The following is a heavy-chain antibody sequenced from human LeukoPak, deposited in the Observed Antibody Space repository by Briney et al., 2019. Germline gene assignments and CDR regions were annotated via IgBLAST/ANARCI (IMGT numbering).Heavy chain of an antibody. CDR3: ARTGYFFDH. J-gene: IGHJ4*02. Sequence: SETLSLTCTVSGGYFSSYYWSWIRQPPGKRLEWIGYIYYSGSTNYNPSLKSRVSMSVDTSKNQFSLNMNSVAAADTAVYYCARTGYFFDHWGQGTLVTVSS. CDR2: IYYSGST. D-gene: IGHD3-10*01. V-gene: IGHV4-59*01. CDR1: GGYFSSYY.